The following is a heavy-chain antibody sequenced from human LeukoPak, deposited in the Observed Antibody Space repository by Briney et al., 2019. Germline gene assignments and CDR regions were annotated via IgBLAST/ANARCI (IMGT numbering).Heavy chain of an antibody. CDR2: IYYSGST. CDR3: ARTHQLLFVNWFDP. J-gene: IGHJ5*02. CDR1: GGSISSYY. D-gene: IGHD2-2*01. Sequence: ASETLSLTCTVSGGSISSYYWSWLRQPPGKGLEWMGYIYYSGSTNYNPSPKRRVTISVDTSKNQFSLKLSPVTAADTAVYYCARTHQLLFVNWFDPWGQGTLGTVSS. V-gene: IGHV4-59*01.